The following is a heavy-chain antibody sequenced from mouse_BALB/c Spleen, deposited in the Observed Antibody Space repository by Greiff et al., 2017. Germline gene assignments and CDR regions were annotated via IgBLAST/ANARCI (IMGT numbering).Heavy chain of an antibody. D-gene: IGHD1-1*01. Sequence: EVQGVESGGGLVQPGGSLKLSCAASGFTFSSYGMSWVRQTPDKRLELVATINSNGGSTYYPDSVKGRFTISRDNAKNTLYLQMSSLKSEDTAMYYCARVYGSSYAWFAYWGQGTLVTVSA. J-gene: IGHJ3*01. CDR2: INSNGGST. CDR1: GFTFSSYG. V-gene: IGHV5-6-3*01. CDR3: ARVYGSSYAWFAY.